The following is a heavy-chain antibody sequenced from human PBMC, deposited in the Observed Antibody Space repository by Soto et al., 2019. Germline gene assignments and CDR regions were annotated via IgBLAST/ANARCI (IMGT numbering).Heavy chain of an antibody. CDR2: ISSSSSYI. J-gene: IGHJ4*02. V-gene: IGHV3-21*04. Sequence: GGSLRLSCAASGFTFSSYSMNWVRQAPGKGLEWVSSISSSSSYIYYADSVKGRFTISRDNSKNTLSLQMNSLRAEDTAVYYCAKQVRDGTSSPYYFDYWGQGTLVTVSS. D-gene: IGHD6-6*01. CDR1: GFTFSSYS. CDR3: AKQVRDGTSSPYYFDY.